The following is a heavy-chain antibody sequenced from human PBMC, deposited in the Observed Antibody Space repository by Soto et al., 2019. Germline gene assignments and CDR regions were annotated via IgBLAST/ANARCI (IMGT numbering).Heavy chain of an antibody. Sequence: PGGSLRLSCAASGFTFSSYGMHWVRQAPGKGLEWVAVIWYDGSNKYYADSVKGRFTISRDNSKNTLYLQMNSLRAEDTAVYYCARSVVVTAVDAFDIWGQGTMVTVSS. CDR1: GFTFSSYG. V-gene: IGHV3-33*01. J-gene: IGHJ3*02. D-gene: IGHD2-21*02. CDR3: ARSVVVTAVDAFDI. CDR2: IWYDGSNK.